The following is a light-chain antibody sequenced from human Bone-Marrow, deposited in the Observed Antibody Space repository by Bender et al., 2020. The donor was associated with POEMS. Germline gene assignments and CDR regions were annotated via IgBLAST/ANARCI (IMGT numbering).Light chain of an antibody. V-gene: IGLV2-14*02. Sequence: QSALTQSASVSGSPGQSITISCTGGNSNLVSWHQQHSGKAPTLMILEDNKRPSGVSNRFSGSKSGNTASLTSSGLQAEDEADYYCCSYTSTTLVVFGAGTKVPVL. CDR3: CSYTSTTLVV. CDR2: EDN. CDR1: GNSNL. J-gene: IGLJ1*01.